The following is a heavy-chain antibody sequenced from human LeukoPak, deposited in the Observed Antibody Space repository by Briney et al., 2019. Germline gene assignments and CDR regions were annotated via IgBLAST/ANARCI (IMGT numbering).Heavy chain of an antibody. CDR1: GFTFSSYA. J-gene: IGHJ4*02. CDR3: AKDTGSSGYYHPIDY. V-gene: IGHV3-43D*03. Sequence: GGSLRLSCAASGFTFSSYAMSWVRQAPGKGLEWVSLISWDGGSTYYADSVKGRFTTSRDNSKNSLYLQMNSLRAEDTALYYCAKDTGSSGYYHPIDYWGQGTLVTVSS. D-gene: IGHD3-22*01. CDR2: ISWDGGST.